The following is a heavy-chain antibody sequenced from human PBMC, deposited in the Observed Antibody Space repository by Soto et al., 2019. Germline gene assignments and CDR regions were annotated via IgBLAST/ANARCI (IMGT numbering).Heavy chain of an antibody. J-gene: IGHJ4*02. V-gene: IGHV4-39*07. D-gene: IGHD6-19*01. CDR3: ARGLITGSHYSGGWYYFDS. CDR1: GCSISTSSYY. CDR2: INHSGSA. Sequence: SETLSLTCTVSGCSISTSSYYWTWIRQTPGKGLQWIGQINHSGSASYNPSLKSRVSISVHTSNSQFSLELSSVTAADTAVYYCARGLITGSHYSGGWYYFDSWGQGTQVTVSS.